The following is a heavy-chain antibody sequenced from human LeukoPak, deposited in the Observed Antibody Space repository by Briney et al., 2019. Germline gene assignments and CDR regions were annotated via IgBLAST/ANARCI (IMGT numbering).Heavy chain of an antibody. Sequence: PSETLSLTCAVYGGSFSGYYWSWIRQPPGEGLEWIGEINHSGSTNYNPSLKSRVTISVDTSKYQVSLKLSSVTAADTAVYYRASNWGRNDYWGQGTLVTVSS. D-gene: IGHD7-27*01. CDR1: GGSFSGYY. V-gene: IGHV4-34*01. CDR3: ASNWGRNDY. CDR2: INHSGST. J-gene: IGHJ4*02.